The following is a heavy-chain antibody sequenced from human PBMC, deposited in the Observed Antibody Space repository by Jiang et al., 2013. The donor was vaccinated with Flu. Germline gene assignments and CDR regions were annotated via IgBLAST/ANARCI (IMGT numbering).Heavy chain of an antibody. CDR2: ISGSGGST. D-gene: IGHD3-22*01. V-gene: IGHV3-23*04. CDR3: AKGCVLKDYYDSSAYDY. J-gene: IGHJ4*02. CDR1: GFTFSSYA. Sequence: QLVESGGGLVQPGGSLRLSCAASGFTFSSYAMSWVRQAPGKGLEWVSAISGSGGSTYYADSVKGRFTISRDNSKNTLYLQMNSLRAEDTAVYYCAKGCVLKDYYDSSAYDYWGQGTLVTVSS.